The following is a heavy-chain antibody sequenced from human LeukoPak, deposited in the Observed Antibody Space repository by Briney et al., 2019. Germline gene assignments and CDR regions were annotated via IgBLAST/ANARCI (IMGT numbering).Heavy chain of an antibody. J-gene: IGHJ4*02. CDR3: ARDVVGSSWYLAGRVHAYFDY. D-gene: IGHD6-13*01. V-gene: IGHV1-2*02. CDR2: INPNSGGT. Sequence: GASVKVSCKASGYTFTGYYMHWVRQAPGQGLEWMGWINPNSGGTNYAQKFQGRVTMTRDTSISTAYMELSRLRSDDTAVYYCARDVVGSSWYLAGRVHAYFDYWGQGTLVTVSS. CDR1: GYTFTGYY.